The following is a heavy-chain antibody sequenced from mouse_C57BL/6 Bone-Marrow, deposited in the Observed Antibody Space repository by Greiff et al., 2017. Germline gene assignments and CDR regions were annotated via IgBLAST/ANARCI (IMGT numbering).Heavy chain of an antibody. CDR1: GFTFSSYG. D-gene: IGHD2-3*01. V-gene: IGHV5-6*02. J-gene: IGHJ3*01. CDR3: ARHGSDGYFP. Sequence: EVKLVESGGDLVKPGGSLKLSCAASGFTFSSYGMSWVRQTPDKRLEWVATISSGGSYTYYPDSVKGRFNISRDNAKNTLYLQMSSLKSEDTAMYYCARHGSDGYFPWGQGTLVTVSA. CDR2: ISSGGSYT.